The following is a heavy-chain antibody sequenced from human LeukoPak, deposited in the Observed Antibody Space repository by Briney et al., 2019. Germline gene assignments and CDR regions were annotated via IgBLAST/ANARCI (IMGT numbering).Heavy chain of an antibody. D-gene: IGHD3-3*01. CDR2: ISKDGSNK. CDR3: ARDHLTVYDFWSGYAPLDY. CDR1: GFTFSSFS. Sequence: GGSLRPSCAASGFTFSSFSMHWVRQAPGKGLEWMALISKDGSNKYYADSLKGRFTISRDNSKNTLYLQMNSLRAEDTAVYFCARDHLTVYDFWSGYAPLDYWGQGTLVTVSS. J-gene: IGHJ4*02. V-gene: IGHV3-30*04.